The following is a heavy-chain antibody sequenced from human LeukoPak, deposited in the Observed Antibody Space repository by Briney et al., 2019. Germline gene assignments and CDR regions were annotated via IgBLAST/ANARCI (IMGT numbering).Heavy chain of an antibody. Sequence: LPGGSLRLSCAASGFTFSSYAMSWVRQAPGKGLEWVSAISGSGGSTYYADSVKGRFTISRDNSKNTLYLQMNSLRAEDTAVYYCAKSPSGYYFGNLDYWGQGTLVTVSS. CDR1: GFTFSSYA. V-gene: IGHV3-23*01. J-gene: IGHJ4*02. CDR3: AKSPSGYYFGNLDY. CDR2: ISGSGGST. D-gene: IGHD3-22*01.